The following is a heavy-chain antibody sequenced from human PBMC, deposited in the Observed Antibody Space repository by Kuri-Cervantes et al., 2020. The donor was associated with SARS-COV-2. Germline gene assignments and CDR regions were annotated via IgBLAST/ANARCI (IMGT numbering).Heavy chain of an antibody. D-gene: IGHD6-13*01. V-gene: IGHV3-19*01. CDR3: VRHKAAAGIVAPD. CDR1: GFTFSNSD. J-gene: IGHJ4*02. CDR2: VSWNGSRT. Sequence: PCPASGFTFSNSDMNWVRQAPGKGLEWASGVSWNGSRTHYADSVKGRFIISRDNSRNFPYQQMNSLRPEDMAVYYCVRHKAAAGIVAPDWGQGTLVTVSS.